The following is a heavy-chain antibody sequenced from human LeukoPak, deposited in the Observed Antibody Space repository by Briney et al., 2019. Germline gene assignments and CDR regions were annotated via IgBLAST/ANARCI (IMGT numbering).Heavy chain of an antibody. CDR1: GDTFTTSH. V-gene: IGHV1-46*01. CDR2: INPSGGST. Sequence: ASVKVSCKASGDTFTTSHMHWVRQAPGHGLEWMGKINPSGGSTTYPQQFQGRLSLTRDLSMSTVYMELSSLRSEDTAVYYCVRNLMEFTGLAYWGQGTLVTVSS. D-gene: IGHD2-8*02. CDR3: VRNLMEFTGLAY. J-gene: IGHJ4*02.